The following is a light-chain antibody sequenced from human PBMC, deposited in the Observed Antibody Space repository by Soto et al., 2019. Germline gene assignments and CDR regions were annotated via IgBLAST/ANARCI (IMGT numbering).Light chain of an antibody. CDR2: GAS. CDR3: QQYVNWPPWT. J-gene: IGKJ1*01. V-gene: IGKV3-15*01. CDR1: QSVSSN. Sequence: IVITQSPATLSVSPWERATLSCRASQSVSSNLAWYQQKPGQAPRLLIYGASTRATGIPARFSGSGSGTEFTLTISSLKSEDFAVYYCQQYVNWPPWTFGQGTKVDIK.